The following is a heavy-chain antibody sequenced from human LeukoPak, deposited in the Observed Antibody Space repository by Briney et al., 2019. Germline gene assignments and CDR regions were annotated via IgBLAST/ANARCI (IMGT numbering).Heavy chain of an antibody. D-gene: IGHD3-16*01. CDR2: ISPSSGFT. V-gene: IGHV3-11*05. CDR1: GFTFSDHY. CDR3: AIGSPPGD. J-gene: IGHJ4*02. Sequence: GGSLRLSCAASGFTFSDHYMTWIRRAPGKGLEWVSYISPSSGFTNYADSVRGRFTISRDNAKNSLYLQMNTLRAEDTAVYYCAIGSPPGDWGQGTLVTVSS.